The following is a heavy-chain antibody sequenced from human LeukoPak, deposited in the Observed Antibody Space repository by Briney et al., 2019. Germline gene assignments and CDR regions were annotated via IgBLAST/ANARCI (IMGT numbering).Heavy chain of an antibody. CDR3: ARGAGYTYYFDY. V-gene: IGHV4-31*03. J-gene: IGHJ4*02. CDR2: IYYSGST. D-gene: IGHD5-24*01. Sequence: SETLSLTCTVSGGSISSGGYYWSWIRQHPGKGLEWIGYIYYSGSTYYNPSLKSRVTISVDTSKNQFSLKLSSVTAADTAVYYCARGAGYTYYFDYWGQGTLVTVSS. CDR1: GGSISSGGYY.